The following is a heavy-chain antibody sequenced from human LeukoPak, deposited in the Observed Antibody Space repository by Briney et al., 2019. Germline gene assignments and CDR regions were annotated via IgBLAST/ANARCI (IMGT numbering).Heavy chain of an antibody. Sequence: PSETLSLTCTVSGGSISSSSDYWGWVRQPPGKGLKWIGSIYYSGNTYYNPSLKSRVTISVDTSKKQFSLKLSSVTAADTAVYYCASTPSGSSAWYYFDKWGQGTLVTVSS. J-gene: IGHJ4*02. CDR1: GGSISSSSDY. CDR2: IYYSGNT. D-gene: IGHD6-19*01. V-gene: IGHV4-39*01. CDR3: ASTPSGSSAWYYFDK.